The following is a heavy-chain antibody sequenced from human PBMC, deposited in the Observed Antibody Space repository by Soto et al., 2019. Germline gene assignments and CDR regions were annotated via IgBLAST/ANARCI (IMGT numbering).Heavy chain of an antibody. Sequence: PGGSLRLSCAASGFTFSSYAMHWVRQAPGEGLDWVAVISHDGSNKYYADSVRGRFTISRDNSKNTLYLQMNSLRAEDTAGYYCARDLNYYASSGYYDGMDVWGQGTKVTVSS. CDR2: ISHDGSNK. D-gene: IGHD3-22*01. V-gene: IGHV3-30-3*01. CDR3: ARDLNYYASSGYYDGMDV. CDR1: GFTFSSYA. J-gene: IGHJ6*02.